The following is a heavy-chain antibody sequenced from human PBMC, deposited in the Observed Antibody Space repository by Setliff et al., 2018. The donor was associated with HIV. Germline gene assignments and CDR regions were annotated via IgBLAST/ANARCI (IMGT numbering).Heavy chain of an antibody. CDR2: VTHSGRT. V-gene: IGHV4-39*07. J-gene: IGHJ4*02. CDR1: GDSISSSSYY. CDR3: ARGVRDNSGWPSYYFDY. Sequence: SETLSLTCSVSGDSISSSSYYLGWIRQPPGKGLEWIGEVTHSGRTNYNPSLESRVNTSVDTYKKQFSLRLTSVTAADTAAYYCARGVRDNSGWPSYYFDYWGQGTLVTVSS. D-gene: IGHD6-19*01.